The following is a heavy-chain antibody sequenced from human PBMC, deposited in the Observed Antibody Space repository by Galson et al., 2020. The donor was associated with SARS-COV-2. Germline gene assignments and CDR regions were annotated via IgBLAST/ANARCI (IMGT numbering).Heavy chain of an antibody. CDR1: GGSISSSSYY. V-gene: IGHV4-39*01. D-gene: IGHD6-13*01. CDR3: ASPRVNIAAAANYYGMDV. CDR2: ISYSGST. Sequence: SETLSLTCTVSGGSISSSSYYWGWIRQPPGKGLEWIGSISYSGSTYYNPSLKSRVTISVDTSKNQFSLKLSSVTAADTAVYYCASPRVNIAAAANYYGMDVWGQGTTVTVSS. J-gene: IGHJ6*02.